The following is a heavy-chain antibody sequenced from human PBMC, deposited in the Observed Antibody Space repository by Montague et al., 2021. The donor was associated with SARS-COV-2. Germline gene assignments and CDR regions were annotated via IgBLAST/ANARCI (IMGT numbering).Heavy chain of an antibody. Sequence: PALVKPTQTLTLTCTFSGFSLSTSGMCVSWIRQPPGKALEWLALIDWDDDKYYSTSLKTRLTISKDASKNQVVLTMTNMDPVDTATYYCARSYYDILTGYYLAFDSWGQGTLAPVSS. D-gene: IGHD3-9*01. CDR1: GFSLSTSGMC. V-gene: IGHV2-70*01. CDR3: ARSYYDILTGYYLAFDS. J-gene: IGHJ4*02. CDR2: IDWDDDK.